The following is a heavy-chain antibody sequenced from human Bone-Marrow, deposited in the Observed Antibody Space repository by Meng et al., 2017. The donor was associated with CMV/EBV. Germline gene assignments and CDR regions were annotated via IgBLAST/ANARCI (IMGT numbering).Heavy chain of an antibody. V-gene: IGHV3-21*01. CDR2: ISSSSSYI. CDR3: AGHLITTRAPYY. Sequence: GESLKISCAASGFTFSTYSINWVRQAPGKGLEWVSSISSSSSYIYYADSVKGRFTISRDNAKNSLYLQMNSLRAEDTAVYYCAGHLITTRAPYYWGQGTLVTVSS. CDR1: GFTFSTYS. J-gene: IGHJ4*02. D-gene: IGHD1-1*01.